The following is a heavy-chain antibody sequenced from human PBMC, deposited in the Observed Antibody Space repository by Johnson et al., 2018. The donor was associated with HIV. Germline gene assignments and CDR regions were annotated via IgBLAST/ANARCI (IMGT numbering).Heavy chain of an antibody. CDR3: TTDHYFLDALDI. CDR1: GFTFNNAW. Sequence: EVQLVESGGGVVQPGRSLRLSCAASGFTFNNAWMSWVRQAPGKGLEWVGHIKSKTDGGTTDYAAPVKGRFTISRDDSKNTLYVQMKSLKTEDTAVYYCTTDHYFLDALDIWGQGTMVTVSS. V-gene: IGHV3-15*01. CDR2: IKSKTDGGTT. D-gene: IGHD2/OR15-2a*01. J-gene: IGHJ3*02.